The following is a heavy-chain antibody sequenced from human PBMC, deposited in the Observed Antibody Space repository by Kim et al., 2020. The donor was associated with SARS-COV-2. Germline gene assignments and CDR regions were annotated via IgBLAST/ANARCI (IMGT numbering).Heavy chain of an antibody. CDR2: IYYSGST. Sequence: SETLSLTCTVSGGSISNYFWTWIRQPPGKGLEWIGNIYYSGSTNYNPSLKSRVTISVDTSKNQFSLKLTSVTAADTAVYYCARVTEPGGGGTDYWGQGTLVTVSS. D-gene: IGHD3-16*01. J-gene: IGHJ4*02. V-gene: IGHV4-59*13. CDR3: ARVTEPGGGGTDY. CDR1: GGSISNYF.